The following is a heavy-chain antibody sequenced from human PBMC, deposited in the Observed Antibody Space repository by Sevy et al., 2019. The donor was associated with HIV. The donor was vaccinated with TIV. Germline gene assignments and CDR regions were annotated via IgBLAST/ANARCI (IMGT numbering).Heavy chain of an antibody. D-gene: IGHD4-17*01. Sequence: GGSLRLSCAASGFTFDDYAMHWVRQAPGKGLEWVSGISWNSGSIGYADSVKGRFTISRDNAKNSLYLQMNSLRAEDTALYYCAKDLGRYGDSAFDIWGQGTMVTVSS. CDR2: ISWNSGSI. V-gene: IGHV3-9*01. J-gene: IGHJ3*02. CDR3: AKDLGRYGDSAFDI. CDR1: GFTFDDYA.